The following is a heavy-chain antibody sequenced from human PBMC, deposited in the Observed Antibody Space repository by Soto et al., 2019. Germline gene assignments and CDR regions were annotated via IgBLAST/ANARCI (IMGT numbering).Heavy chain of an antibody. CDR3: ARDQEGGYSFSH. D-gene: IGHD1-26*01. Sequence: GGSLRLSCAASGFTFTSFWMYWVRQAPGKGLEWVANIKQDGSVKSYVDSVKGRFTISRDNAKNSLYLQMNSLRAEDTAVYYCARDQEGGYSFSHWGQGTLVTVSS. CDR2: IKQDGSVK. J-gene: IGHJ4*02. V-gene: IGHV3-7*03. CDR1: GFTFTSFW.